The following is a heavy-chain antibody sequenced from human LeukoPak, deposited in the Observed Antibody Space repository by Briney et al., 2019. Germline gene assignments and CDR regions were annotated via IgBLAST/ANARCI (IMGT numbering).Heavy chain of an antibody. CDR2: ISTYDGNA. Sequence: ASVKVSCKASGYSSTSYGITWVRQAPGQGLEWMGWISTYDGNANYAQKLQGRVTMTTDTSTITAYMELRSLRSDDTAVYYCARAPSGFTYGPGDHWGQGTLVTVSS. D-gene: IGHD5-18*01. J-gene: IGHJ4*02. CDR3: ARAPSGFTYGPGDH. V-gene: IGHV1-18*01. CDR1: GYSSTSYG.